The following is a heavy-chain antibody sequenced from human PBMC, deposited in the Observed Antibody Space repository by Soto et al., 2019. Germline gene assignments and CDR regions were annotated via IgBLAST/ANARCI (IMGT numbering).Heavy chain of an antibody. CDR1: GGSISGHY. CDR3: ARVGSSGWSPDY. D-gene: IGHD6-19*01. J-gene: IGHJ4*02. V-gene: IGHV4-59*11. Sequence: SETLSLTCTVSGGSISGHYWSWIRQPPGKGLEWIGYIFYSGSTNYNPSLRSRVTISVDTSKNQFSLKLSSVTTADTAMYYCARVGSSGWSPDYWGQGTLVTRLL. CDR2: IFYSGST.